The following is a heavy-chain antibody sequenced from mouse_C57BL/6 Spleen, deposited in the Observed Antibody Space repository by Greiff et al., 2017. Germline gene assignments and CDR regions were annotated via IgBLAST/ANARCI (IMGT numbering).Heavy chain of an antibody. Sequence: QVQLLQPGAELVKPGASVKLSCKASGYTFTSYWMQWVKQRPGQGLEWIGEIDPSDSYINYNQKFKGKATLTVDTSSSTAYMQISILTSEDSAVYYGAREGRTAQATFGVDYWGQGTSVTVSS. V-gene: IGHV1-50*01. D-gene: IGHD3-2*02. CDR3: AREGRTAQATFGVDY. J-gene: IGHJ4*01. CDR1: GYTFTSYW. CDR2: IDPSDSYI.